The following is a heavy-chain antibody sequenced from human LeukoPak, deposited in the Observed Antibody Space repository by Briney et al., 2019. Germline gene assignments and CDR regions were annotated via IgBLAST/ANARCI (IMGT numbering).Heavy chain of an antibody. D-gene: IGHD3-9*01. CDR3: ASSDIVTGTTYYFDY. V-gene: IGHV4-59*01. CDR1: GGSISSYY. Sequence: SETLSLTCSVSGGSISSYYRFWIRQPPGKGLGWIGYVFHSGDTNHNPSFKSRVTISLDMSKTQFSLKLNSVTAADTAVYYCASSDIVTGTTYYFDYWGQGALITVSS. CDR2: VFHSGDT. J-gene: IGHJ4*02.